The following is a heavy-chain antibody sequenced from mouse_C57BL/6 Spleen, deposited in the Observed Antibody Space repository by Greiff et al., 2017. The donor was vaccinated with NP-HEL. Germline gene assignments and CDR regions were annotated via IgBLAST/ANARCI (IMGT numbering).Heavy chain of an antibody. Sequence: QVQLQQSGAELVRPGTSVKVSCKASGYAFTNYLIEWVKQRPGQGLEWIGVINPGSGGTNYNEKFKGKATLTADKSSSTAYMQLSSLTSEDSAVYFCARSGGSGYSHFDYWGQGTTLTVSS. CDR2: INPGSGGT. V-gene: IGHV1-54*01. CDR1: GYAFTNYL. D-gene: IGHD3-2*02. J-gene: IGHJ2*01. CDR3: ARSGGSGYSHFDY.